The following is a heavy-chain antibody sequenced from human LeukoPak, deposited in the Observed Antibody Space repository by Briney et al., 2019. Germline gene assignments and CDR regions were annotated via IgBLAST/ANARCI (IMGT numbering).Heavy chain of an antibody. D-gene: IGHD2/OR15-2a*01. CDR1: GVSVSGYY. Sequence: PSETLSLTCSVSGVSVSGYYWSWIRQTAGKGLEWIGHIYGSGDTNYNPSLQSRVTMSVDTSKNQFSLKLSSVTAADTAVYYCARGGLRVFSWFDPWGQGTLVTVSS. CDR3: ARGGLRVFSWFDP. V-gene: IGHV4-4*07. CDR2: IYGSGDT. J-gene: IGHJ5*02.